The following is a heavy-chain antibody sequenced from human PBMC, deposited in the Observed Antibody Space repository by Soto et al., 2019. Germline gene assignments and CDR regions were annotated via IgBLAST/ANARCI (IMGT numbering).Heavy chain of an antibody. V-gene: IGHV4-4*02. D-gene: IGHD3-22*01. Sequence: PSETLSLTCAVSGGSISSSNWWSWVRQPPGKGLEWIGEIYHSGSTNYNPSLKSRVTISVDKSKNQFSLKLSSVTAADTAVYYCASRRGSYYYDSSGYPNYWGQGTLVTVSS. J-gene: IGHJ4*02. CDR3: ASRRGSYYYDSSGYPNY. CDR1: GGSISSSNW. CDR2: IYHSGST.